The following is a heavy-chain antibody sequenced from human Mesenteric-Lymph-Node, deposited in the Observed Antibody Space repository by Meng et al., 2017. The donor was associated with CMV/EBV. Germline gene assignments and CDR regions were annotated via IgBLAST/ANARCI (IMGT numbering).Heavy chain of an antibody. V-gene: IGHV1-18*01. CDR2: IRTKTGHA. CDR1: GYTFTNND. CDR3: GRGYYNAMDV. Sequence: SCKTSGYTFTNNDVPWVRQAPGQGLEWVGWIRTKTGHADYAQNLQGRVTMTIDTSANAAYMELRSLTSDDSAVYYCGRGYYNAMDVWGQGTMVTVSS. J-gene: IGHJ6*02.